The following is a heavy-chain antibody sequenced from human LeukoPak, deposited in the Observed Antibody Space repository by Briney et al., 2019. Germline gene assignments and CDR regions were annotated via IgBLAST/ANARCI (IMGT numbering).Heavy chain of an antibody. CDR3: ARDQAPMVTPASLDY. CDR2: LSYDGISE. V-gene: IGHV3-30*03. Sequence: GRSLRLSCAVCGFSFSDYGNHWVRQAPGKGLEWVALLSYDGISEYYADSVKGRFTISRDNSKNTLYLQMNSLRDEDTAVYYCARDQAPMVTPASLDYWGMGNLVIVSS. CDR1: GFSFSDYG. J-gene: IGHJ4*02. D-gene: IGHD4-23*01.